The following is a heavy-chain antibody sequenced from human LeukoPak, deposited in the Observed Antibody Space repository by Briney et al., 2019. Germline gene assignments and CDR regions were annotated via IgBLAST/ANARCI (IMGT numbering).Heavy chain of an antibody. D-gene: IGHD4-17*01. J-gene: IGHJ4*02. Sequence: AGGSLRLSCAASGFTFSSYGMHWVRQAPGKGLEWVAVISYDGSNKYYADSVKGRFTISRDNSKNTLYLQMNSLRAEDTAVYYCAREDDDYLNFDYWGQGTLVSVSS. CDR2: ISYDGSNK. V-gene: IGHV3-30*03. CDR1: GFTFSSYG. CDR3: AREDDDYLNFDY.